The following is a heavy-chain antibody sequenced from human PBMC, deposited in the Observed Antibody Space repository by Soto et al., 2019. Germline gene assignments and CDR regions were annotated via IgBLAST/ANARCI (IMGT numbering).Heavy chain of an antibody. CDR3: ASLPMATISLSTGSGDY. V-gene: IGHV4-39*01. D-gene: IGHD5-12*01. CDR1: GGSISSSSYY. CDR2: IYYSGST. J-gene: IGHJ4*02. Sequence: QLQLQESGPGLVKPSETLSLTCTVSGGSISSSSYYWGWIRQPPGKGLEWIGSIYYSGSTYYNPSLKSRVTISVDTSKNQFSLKLSSMTAADTAVYYCASLPMATISLSTGSGDYWGQGTLVTVSS.